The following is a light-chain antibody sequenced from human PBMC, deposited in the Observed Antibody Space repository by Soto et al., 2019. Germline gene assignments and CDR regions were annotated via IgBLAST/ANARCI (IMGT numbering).Light chain of an antibody. J-gene: IGKJ1*01. V-gene: IGKV1-12*01. CDR3: QQGNSFPRT. Sequence: DIQMTQSPSSVSASVGDRVTITCRARQFISRWLAWYQQKPGKAPKLLIYAASTLQSGVPSRFSGSGSGTDFTLTISSLQAEDCATYYCQQGNSFPRTGGQGTKVEIK. CDR2: AAS. CDR1: QFISRW.